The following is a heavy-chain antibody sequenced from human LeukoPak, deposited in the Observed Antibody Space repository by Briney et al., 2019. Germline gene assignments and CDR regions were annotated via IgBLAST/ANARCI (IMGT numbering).Heavy chain of an antibody. CDR1: GYTFSSYS. V-gene: IGHV3-21*01. D-gene: IGHD3-22*01. J-gene: IGHJ4*02. CDR2: ISSSSSYI. CDR3: AKEGYYYDSSGYYPYYFDY. Sequence: SCKASGYTFSSYSMNWVRQAPGKGLEWVSSISSSSSYIYYADSVKGRFTISRDNAKNSLYLQMNSLRAEDTAVYYCAKEGYYYDSSGYYPYYFDYWGQGTLVTVSS.